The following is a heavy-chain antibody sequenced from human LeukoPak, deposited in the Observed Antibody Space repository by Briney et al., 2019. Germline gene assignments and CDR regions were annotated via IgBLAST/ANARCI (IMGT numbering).Heavy chain of an antibody. J-gene: IGHJ3*02. D-gene: IGHD5-12*01. CDR3: AGGWLVSAFDI. CDR1: GFTFSDYY. CDR2: ISSSGSTI. Sequence: GGSLRRSCAASGFTFSDYYMSWIRQAPGKGLEWVSYISSSGSTIYYADSVKGRFTISRDNAKNSLYLQMNSLRAEDTAVYYCAGGWLVSAFDIWGQGTMVTVSS. V-gene: IGHV3-11*01.